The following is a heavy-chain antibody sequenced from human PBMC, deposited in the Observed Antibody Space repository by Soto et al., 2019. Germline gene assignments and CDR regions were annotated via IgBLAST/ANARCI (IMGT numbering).Heavy chain of an antibody. CDR2: VYYSGTT. V-gene: IGHV4-39*01. J-gene: IGHJ5*02. D-gene: IGHD5-18*01. CDR1: GGSISSSAYF. Sequence: SETLSLTCTVSGGSISSSAYFWGWIRQPPGKGLEWIGTVYYSGTTYYNPSLETRVTISVDTSKNQFSLKLTSVTAADTAVYYCARHVTNWFEPWGQGALVTVSS. CDR3: ARHVTNWFEP.